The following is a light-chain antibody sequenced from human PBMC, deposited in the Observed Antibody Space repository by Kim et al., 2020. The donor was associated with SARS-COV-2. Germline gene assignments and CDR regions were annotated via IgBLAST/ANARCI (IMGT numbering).Light chain of an antibody. CDR3: QTWGTGAWV. Sequence: ASVKRTFTLSSGHGSYAIAWHRQQPEKGPRYLMKLNADGGHIKGDGIPDRFSGSSSGAERYLTISSLQSEDEADYYCQTWGTGAWVFGGGTQLTVL. J-gene: IGLJ3*02. V-gene: IGLV4-69*01. CDR1: SGHGSYA. CDR2: LNADGGH.